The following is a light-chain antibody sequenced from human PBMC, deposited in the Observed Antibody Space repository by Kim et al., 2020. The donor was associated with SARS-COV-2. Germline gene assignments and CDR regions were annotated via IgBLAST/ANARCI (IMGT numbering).Light chain of an antibody. CDR1: SLRAYY. CDR3: NSRDKSGDHVV. V-gene: IGLV3-19*01. Sequence: VALGQTVRITCQGDSLRAYYASWYQQKPGQAPILLIYGKNNRPSGIPDRFSGSSSGDTASLTVTGAQAVDEADYYCNSRDKSGDHVVFGGGTKLIVL. CDR2: GKN. J-gene: IGLJ2*01.